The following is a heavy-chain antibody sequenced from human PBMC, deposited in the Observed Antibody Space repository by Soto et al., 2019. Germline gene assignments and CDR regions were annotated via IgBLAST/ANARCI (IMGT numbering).Heavy chain of an antibody. CDR1: GYSFTNSW. J-gene: IGHJ6*02. CDR3: ARHDYGLDV. V-gene: IGHV5-10-1*03. D-gene: IGHD3-16*01. Sequence: EVQLVQSGAEVKKPGESLRISCKVSGYSFTNSWIHWVRQMPGKGLEWMGRIDCSDSYTNYSPSFQGHVTISADKSISTVYLQWSSLKASDTAMYYCARHDYGLDVWGQGTTVTVSS. CDR2: IDCSDSYT.